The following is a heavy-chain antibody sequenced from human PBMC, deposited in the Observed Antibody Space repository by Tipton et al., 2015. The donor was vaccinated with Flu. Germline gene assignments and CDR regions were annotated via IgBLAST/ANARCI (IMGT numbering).Heavy chain of an antibody. Sequence: QSGAEVREPGASVKVSCKASGYSFTDYYMHWVRQAPGQGLEWMGRINPGSGATDYAQKYLVRVTLTTDTSSGTSYMELHTLRFDDTAVYFCARGAYEGGYWGQGTLVTVSS. D-gene: IGHD5-12*01. V-gene: IGHV1-2*06. CDR1: GYSFTDYY. CDR3: ARGAYEGGY. CDR2: INPGSGAT. J-gene: IGHJ4*02.